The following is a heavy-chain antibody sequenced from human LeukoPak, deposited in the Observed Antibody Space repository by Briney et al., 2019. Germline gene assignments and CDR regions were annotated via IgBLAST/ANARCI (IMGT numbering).Heavy chain of an antibody. V-gene: IGHV4-61*02. CDR2: IYTSGST. D-gene: IGHD1-26*01. CDR3: AREGYSGSYSYYYYMDV. Sequence: SETLSLTCTVSGGSISSGSYYWSWIRQPAGKGLEWIGRIYTSGSTNYNPSLKSRVTISVDTSKNQFSLKLSSVTAADTAVYYCAREGYSGSYSYYYYMDVWGKGTTVTISS. J-gene: IGHJ6*03. CDR1: GGSISSGSYY.